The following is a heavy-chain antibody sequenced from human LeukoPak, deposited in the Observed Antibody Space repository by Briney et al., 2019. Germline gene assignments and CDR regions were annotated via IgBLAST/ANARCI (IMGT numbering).Heavy chain of an antibody. Sequence: GGSLRLSCAASGFTVSSNYMSWVRQAPGKGLEWVSVIYSGGSTYYADSVKGRFTISRDNSKNTLYLQMNSLRAEDTAVYYCASCTYYYDSSGYYSLDYYGMDVWGQGTTVTVSS. CDR3: ASCTYYYDSSGYYSLDYYGMDV. J-gene: IGHJ6*02. D-gene: IGHD3-22*01. CDR2: IYSGGST. CDR1: GFTVSSNY. V-gene: IGHV3-66*01.